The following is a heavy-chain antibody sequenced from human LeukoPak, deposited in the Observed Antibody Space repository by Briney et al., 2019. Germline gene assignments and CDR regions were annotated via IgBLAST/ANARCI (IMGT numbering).Heavy chain of an antibody. Sequence: PGGSLRLSCAASGFTVSSSYMSWVRQAPGKGLEWVSVIYSGGTTYYADSVKGRFTISRDNSKNTLYLQMNSLRAEDTAVYYCARGLVMAVAGTGDAFDMWGQGTMVTVSS. J-gene: IGHJ3*02. D-gene: IGHD6-19*01. CDR3: ARGLVMAVAGTGDAFDM. CDR2: IYSGGTT. V-gene: IGHV3-53*01. CDR1: GFTVSSSY.